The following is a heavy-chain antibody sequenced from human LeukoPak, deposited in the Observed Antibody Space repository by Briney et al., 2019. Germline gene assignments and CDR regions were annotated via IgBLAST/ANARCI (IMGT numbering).Heavy chain of an antibody. CDR1: GYTFTSYG. J-gene: IGHJ4*02. Sequence: ASVKVSCKASGYTFTSYGISWVRQAPGQGLEWMGWISAYNGNTNYAQKLQGRVTMTTDTSTSTAYMELRSLRSDDTAVYYCARDGCSSTSCYLGDYWGQGTLVTVSS. V-gene: IGHV1-18*01. D-gene: IGHD2-2*01. CDR3: ARDGCSSTSCYLGDY. CDR2: ISAYNGNT.